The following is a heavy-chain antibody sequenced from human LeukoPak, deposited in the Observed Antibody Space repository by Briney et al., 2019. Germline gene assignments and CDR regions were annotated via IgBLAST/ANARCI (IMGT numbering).Heavy chain of an antibody. CDR1: GFSLSTSGMC. J-gene: IGHJ4*02. CDR3: ARMITLSNGRYSSKTLDY. CDR2: NDWDDDK. D-gene: IGHD5-18*01. V-gene: IGHV2-70*11. Sequence: SGPTLVNPTQTLTLTCTFSGFSLSTSGMCVSWIRQPPGKALEWLARNDWDDDKYYSTSLKTRLTISKDTSKNQVVLTMTNMDPVDTATYYCARMITLSNGRYSSKTLDYWGQGTLVTVSS.